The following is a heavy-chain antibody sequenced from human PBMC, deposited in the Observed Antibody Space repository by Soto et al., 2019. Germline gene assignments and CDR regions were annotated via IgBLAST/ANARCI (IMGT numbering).Heavy chain of an antibody. J-gene: IGHJ6*02. Sequence: SETLSLTCTVSGGSIISGDYYLICIRQPPGNGLELIGYIYYSGSTYYNPSLKSRVTISVDTSKNQFSLKLSSVTAADTAVYYCARDRIVVVPADYYYYYGMDVWGQGTTVTVSS. CDR2: IYYSGST. CDR3: ARDRIVVVPADYYYYYGMDV. CDR1: GGSIISGDYY. V-gene: IGHV4-30-4*01. D-gene: IGHD2-2*01.